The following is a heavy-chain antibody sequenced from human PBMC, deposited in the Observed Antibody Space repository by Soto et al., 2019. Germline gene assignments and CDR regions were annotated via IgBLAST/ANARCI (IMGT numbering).Heavy chain of an antibody. V-gene: IGHV3-74*01. CDR3: ARGGTSYYYDSSGHRAKLDY. CDR1: GFTFSSYW. CDR2: INSDGSGT. J-gene: IGHJ4*02. Sequence: EVQLVGSGGGLVQPGGSLRLSCAASGFTFSSYWMHWVRQGPGKGLVWVSRINSDGSGTSYADSLKGRYTISRDNAKNTLYLQMDSLRVEDTAVYYCARGGTSYYYDSSGHRAKLDYWGQGALVTVSS. D-gene: IGHD3-22*01.